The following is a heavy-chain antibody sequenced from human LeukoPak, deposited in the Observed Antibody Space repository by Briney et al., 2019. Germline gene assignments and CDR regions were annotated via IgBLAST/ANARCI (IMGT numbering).Heavy chain of an antibody. CDR1: GGSISSSNW. J-gene: IGHJ4*02. Sequence: PSETLSLTCAVSGGSISSSNWWSWVRQPPGKGLEWIGEIYHRGSTNYNPSLKSRVTISVDKSKNQFSLKRSSVTAADTAVYYCARGKYYDILTGYSLKYFDYWGQGTLVTVSS. CDR2: IYHRGST. CDR3: ARGKYYDILTGYSLKYFDY. D-gene: IGHD3-9*01. V-gene: IGHV4-4*02.